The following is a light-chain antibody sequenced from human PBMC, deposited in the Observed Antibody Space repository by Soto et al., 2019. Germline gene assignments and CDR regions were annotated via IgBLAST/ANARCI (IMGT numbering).Light chain of an antibody. Sequence: QAVVTQPPSVSGAPGQRVTISCTGSNSNIGAGFAVHWYQQLPGTAPKLLIHGNNNRPSGVPDRFSGSKSDTSASLAITGLHADDEADYYCHSYDSRLNCYVFGTGTKVTVL. CDR1: NSNIGAGFA. V-gene: IGLV1-40*01. J-gene: IGLJ1*01. CDR2: GNN. CDR3: HSYDSRLNCYV.